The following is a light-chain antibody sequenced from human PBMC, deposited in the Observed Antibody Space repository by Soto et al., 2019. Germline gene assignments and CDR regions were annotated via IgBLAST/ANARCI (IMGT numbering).Light chain of an antibody. CDR3: QQYNTYSWT. Sequence: DIQMTQSPSTLSASVGDRVTITCRASQNVNVFLAWYQQKPGKAPKLLIQKASTLETGVPSRFSGSGSGTDFALTISGLQPDDFATYYCQQYNTYSWTFGQGTKVDIK. V-gene: IGKV1-5*03. J-gene: IGKJ1*01. CDR1: QNVNVF. CDR2: KAS.